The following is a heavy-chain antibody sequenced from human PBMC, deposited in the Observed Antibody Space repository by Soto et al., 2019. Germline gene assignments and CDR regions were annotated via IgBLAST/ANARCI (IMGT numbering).Heavy chain of an antibody. CDR1: GGSMNNYF. V-gene: IGHV4-59*12. CDR2: ISYSGST. Sequence: SETLSLTCTVSGGSMNNYFWTWIRQIPGKGLEWIGYISYSGSTYYNPSLKSRVTISVDTSKNQFSLKLSSVTAADTAVYYCARGKTVAAAAPFAYWGQGTLVPVSS. CDR3: ARGKTVAAAAPFAY. D-gene: IGHD6-13*01. J-gene: IGHJ4*02.